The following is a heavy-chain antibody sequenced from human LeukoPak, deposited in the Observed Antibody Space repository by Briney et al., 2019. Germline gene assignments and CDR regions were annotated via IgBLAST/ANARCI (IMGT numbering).Heavy chain of an antibody. V-gene: IGHV1-18*01. J-gene: IGHJ6*02. Sequence: GASVKVSCKASGYTFTSYGISWVRQAPGQGLEWMGWISAYNGNTNYAQKLQGRVTMTTDTSTSTAYMELRSLRSDDTAVYYCAGGYCSSTSCPSYYCYGMDVWGQGTTVTVSS. D-gene: IGHD2-2*01. CDR1: GYTFTSYG. CDR2: ISAYNGNT. CDR3: AGGYCSSTSCPSYYCYGMDV.